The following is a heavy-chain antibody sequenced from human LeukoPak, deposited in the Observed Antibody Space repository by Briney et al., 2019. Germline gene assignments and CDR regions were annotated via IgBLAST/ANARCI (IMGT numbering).Heavy chain of an antibody. CDR2: IVVGSGNT. V-gene: IGHV1-58*02. D-gene: IGHD2-15*01. J-gene: IGHJ4*02. Sequence: SVKVFCKASGFTFTSSAMQWVRQARGQRLEWIGWIVVGSGNTSYAQKFQERVTITRDMSTSTAYMELSSLRSEDTAVYYCAAGWVCSGGSCYYYFDYWGQGTLVTVSS. CDR3: AAGWVCSGGSCYYYFDY. CDR1: GFTFTSSA.